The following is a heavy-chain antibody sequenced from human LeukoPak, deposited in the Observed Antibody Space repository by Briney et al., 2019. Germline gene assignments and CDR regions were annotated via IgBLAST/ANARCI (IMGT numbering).Heavy chain of an antibody. J-gene: IGHJ5*02. Sequence: SETLSLTCTVSGGSISSSSYYWGWIRQPPGKGLEWIGSIYYSGSTYYNPSLKSRVTISVDTSKNQSSLKLSSVTAADTAVYYCARGRWGSTSLSLDNWFDPWGQGTLVTVSS. CDR2: IYYSGST. V-gene: IGHV4-39*01. CDR1: GGSISSSSYY. CDR3: ARGRWGSTSLSLDNWFDP. D-gene: IGHD2-2*01.